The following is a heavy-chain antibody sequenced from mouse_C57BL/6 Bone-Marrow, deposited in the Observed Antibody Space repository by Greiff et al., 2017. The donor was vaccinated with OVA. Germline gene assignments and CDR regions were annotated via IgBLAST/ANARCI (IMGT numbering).Heavy chain of an antibody. CDR1: GFNINDYY. J-gene: IGHJ2*01. CDR3: AITTVVATVDD. Sequence: VQLQQSGAELVKPGASVKLSCTASGFNINDYYMNWVKQRTEQGLEWIGRIDPEDGETKYAPKFQGKATITADTSSNTASLQLSSLTSEDTAVDYCAITTVVATVDDWGQGTTLTVSS. V-gene: IGHV14-2*01. CDR2: IDPEDGET. D-gene: IGHD1-1*01.